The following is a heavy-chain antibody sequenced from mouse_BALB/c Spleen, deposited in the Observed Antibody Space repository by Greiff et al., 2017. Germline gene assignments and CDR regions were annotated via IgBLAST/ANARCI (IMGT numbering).Heavy chain of an antibody. CDR2: ISNGGGST. D-gene: IGHD2-4*01. CDR1: GFTFSSYT. CDR3: ARHTTMITTGWFAY. Sequence: EVQGVESGGGLVQPGGSLKLSCAASGFTFSSYTMSWVRQTPEKRLEWVAYISNGGGSTYYPDTVKGRFTISRDNAKNTLYLQMSSLKSEDTAMYYCARHTTMITTGWFAYWGQGTLVTVSA. J-gene: IGHJ3*01. V-gene: IGHV5-12-2*01.